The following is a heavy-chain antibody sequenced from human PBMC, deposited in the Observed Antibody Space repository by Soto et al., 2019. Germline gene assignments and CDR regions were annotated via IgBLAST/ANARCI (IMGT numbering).Heavy chain of an antibody. D-gene: IGHD5-18*01. CDR2: IIPIFATV. J-gene: IGHJ4*02. CDR3: AGGGRGYSSAPRYYFDY. V-gene: IGHV1-69*01. Sequence: QVPLVQSGSEVKKPGSSVKVSCKASGGSFSSNPISWVRQAPGQGLEWMAGIIPIFATVHYAQKFQGRVTITADESTSTAYMELTSLRSEDTAVYFCAGGGRGYSSAPRYYFDYWGQGTLVTVSS. CDR1: GGSFSSNP.